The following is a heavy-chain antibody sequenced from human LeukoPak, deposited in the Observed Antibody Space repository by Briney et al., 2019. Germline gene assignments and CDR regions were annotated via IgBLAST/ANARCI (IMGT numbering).Heavy chain of an antibody. CDR2: ISYSGST. CDR1: GGSISSSSYY. Sequence: SSETLSLTCTVSGGSISSSSYYWGWIRQPPGKGLEWIGSISYSGSTYYNPSLKSRVSVSVDTSKNQFSLKLSSVTAADTAVYYCASPYFDWLGTDYWGQGTLVTVSS. V-gene: IGHV4-39*01. D-gene: IGHD3-9*01. CDR3: ASPYFDWLGTDY. J-gene: IGHJ4*02.